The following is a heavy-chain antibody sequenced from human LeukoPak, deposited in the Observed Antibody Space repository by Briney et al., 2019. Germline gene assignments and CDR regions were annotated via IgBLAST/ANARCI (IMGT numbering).Heavy chain of an antibody. D-gene: IGHD2-15*01. V-gene: IGHV3-21*01. Sequence: GGSLRLSCEASGFTFNSHAMSWVRQSPGKGLEWVSSISSSSSYIYYADSVKGRFTISRDNAKNSLYLQMNSLRAEDTAVYYCARDRYSGGSCYDYWGQGTLVTVSS. J-gene: IGHJ4*02. CDR3: ARDRYSGGSCYDY. CDR2: ISSSSSYI. CDR1: GFTFNSHA.